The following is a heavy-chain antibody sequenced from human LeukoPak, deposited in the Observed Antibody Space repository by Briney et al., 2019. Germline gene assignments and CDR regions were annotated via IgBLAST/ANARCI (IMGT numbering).Heavy chain of an antibody. V-gene: IGHV1-2*02. D-gene: IGHD5-12*01. CDR1: GYTFTDYY. CDR2: IHPNTGAT. Sequence: ASVKVSFKTSGYTFTDYYLHWVRQAPGQGLEWVGWIHPNTGATHYAQKFQGRLTMTRDTSISTVYMELTRLRSDDTAVYYCARDMGRYSGYDYDYWGQGTLVTVSS. J-gene: IGHJ4*02. CDR3: ARDMGRYSGYDYDY.